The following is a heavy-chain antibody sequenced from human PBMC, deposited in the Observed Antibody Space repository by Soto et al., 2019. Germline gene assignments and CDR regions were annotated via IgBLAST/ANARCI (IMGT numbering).Heavy chain of an antibody. J-gene: IGHJ2*01. V-gene: IGHV1-69*02. D-gene: IGHD3-3*01. CDR1: GCSFSSYT. CDR2: IIPILGIA. Sequence: GASVKLSCKASGCSFSSYTISWVRQAPGQGLEWMGRIIPILGIANYAQKFQGRVTITADKSTSTAYMELSSLRSEDTAVYYCASRGVGGFDLWGRGTLVTVSS. CDR3: ASRGVGGFDL.